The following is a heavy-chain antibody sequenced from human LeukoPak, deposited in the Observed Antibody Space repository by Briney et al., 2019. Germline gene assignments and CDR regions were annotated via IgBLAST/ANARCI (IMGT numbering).Heavy chain of an antibody. Sequence: SETLSLTCAVYGGSFSGYYWSWIRQPPGKGLEWIGEINHSGSTNYNPSLKSRVTISVDTSKNQFSLKLSSVTAADTAVYYCARGRPTTSIAAAGVNWFDPWGQGTLVTVSS. V-gene: IGHV4-34*01. CDR2: INHSGST. CDR1: GGSFSGYY. CDR3: ARGRPTTSIAAAGVNWFDP. J-gene: IGHJ5*02. D-gene: IGHD6-13*01.